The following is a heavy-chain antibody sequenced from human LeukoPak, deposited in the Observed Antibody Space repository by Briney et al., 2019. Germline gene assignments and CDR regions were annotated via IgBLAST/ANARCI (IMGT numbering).Heavy chain of an antibody. Sequence: GGSLRLSCAASGFTFSSYGIHWARQAPGKGPEWVAVISYDGGYTYYADSVKGRFTISRDNSKNTLYLQMNSLRAEDTAVYYCAKDRLGGWPSGAFDYWGQGTLVTVSS. CDR3: AKDRLGGWPSGAFDY. CDR1: GFTFSSYG. J-gene: IGHJ4*02. CDR2: ISYDGGYT. D-gene: IGHD6-19*01. V-gene: IGHV3-30*18.